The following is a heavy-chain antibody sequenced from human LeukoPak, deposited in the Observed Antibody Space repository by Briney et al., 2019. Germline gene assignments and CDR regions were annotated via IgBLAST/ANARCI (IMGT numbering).Heavy chain of an antibody. CDR2: INPSGGST. CDR3: ATDSNYDILTGYYRGWFDP. Sequence: ASVKVSCKASGYTFTSYYMHWVRQAPGQGLEWMGIINPSGGSTGYAQKSQGRVTMTRDTSTSTVYMELSSLRSEDTAVYYCATDSNYDILTGYYRGWFDPWGQGTLVTVSS. V-gene: IGHV1-46*01. J-gene: IGHJ5*02. CDR1: GYTFTSYY. D-gene: IGHD3-9*01.